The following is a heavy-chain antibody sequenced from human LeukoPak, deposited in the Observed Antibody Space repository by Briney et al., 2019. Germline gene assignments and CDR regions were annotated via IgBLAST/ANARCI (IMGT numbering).Heavy chain of an antibody. V-gene: IGHV1-2*02. CDR2: INPKSGGT. D-gene: IGHD1-26*01. CDR1: GYTFTDYY. Sequence: AASVKVSCKASGYTFTDYYIHWVRQAPGQGLEWMAWINPKSGGTNYAQKFQGRVTMTRDTSINTAYMELSRLRSDDTAVYYCARGRDSGSHTYYFDYWGQGTLVTVSS. J-gene: IGHJ4*02. CDR3: ARGRDSGSHTYYFDY.